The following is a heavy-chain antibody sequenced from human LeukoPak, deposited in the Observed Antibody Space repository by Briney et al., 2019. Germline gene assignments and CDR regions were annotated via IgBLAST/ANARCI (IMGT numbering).Heavy chain of an antibody. CDR3: AREGEEYSSSAFDY. V-gene: IGHV3-33*01. J-gene: IGHJ4*02. CDR2: IWYDGSNK. CDR1: GFTFSSYG. D-gene: IGHD6-6*01. Sequence: PGGSLRLSCAASGFTFSSYGMHWVRQAPGKGLEWVAVIWYDGSNKYYADSVKGRFTISRDNSKNTLYLQMNSLRAEDAAVYYCAREGEEYSSSAFDYWGQGTLVTVSS.